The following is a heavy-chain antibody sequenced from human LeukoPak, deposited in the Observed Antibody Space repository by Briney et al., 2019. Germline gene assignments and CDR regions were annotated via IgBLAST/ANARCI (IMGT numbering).Heavy chain of an antibody. V-gene: IGHV3-64*01. CDR3: ARSSGSYPLDY. CDR1: GFTFSSYA. J-gene: IGHJ4*02. D-gene: IGHD1-26*01. Sequence: VGSLRLSCAASGFTFSSYAMHWVRQAPGKGLEYVSAISSNGGSTYYANSVKGRFTISRDNSKNTLYLQMGSLRAEDMAVYYCARSSGSYPLDYWGQGTLVTVSS. CDR2: ISSNGGST.